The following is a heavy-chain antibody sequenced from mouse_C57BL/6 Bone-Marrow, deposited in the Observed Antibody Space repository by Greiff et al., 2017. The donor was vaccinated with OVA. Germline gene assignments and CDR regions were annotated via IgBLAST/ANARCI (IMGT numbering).Heavy chain of an antibody. J-gene: IGHJ2*01. V-gene: IGHV1-55*01. CDR2: IYPGSGST. D-gene: IGHD1-1*01. Sequence: VQLQESGAELVKPGASVKMSCKASGYTFTSYWITWVKQRPGQGLEWIGDIYPGSGSTNYNEKFKSKATLTVDTSSSTAYMQLSSLTSEDSAVYYCAVPPYYYGSIHFDYWGQGTTLTVSS. CDR3: AVPPYYYGSIHFDY. CDR1: GYTFTSYW.